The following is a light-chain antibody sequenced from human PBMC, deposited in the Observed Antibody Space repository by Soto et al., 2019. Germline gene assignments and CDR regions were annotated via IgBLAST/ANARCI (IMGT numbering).Light chain of an antibody. CDR1: QGISSY. V-gene: IGKV1-8*01. CDR2: AAS. CDR3: QQYYSYPTWT. J-gene: IGKJ1*01. Sequence: AIRMTQSPSSLSASTGDIVTITCRASQGISSYLAWYQQKPGKAPKLLIYAASTLQSGVPSRFSGSGSGTDFTLTISCLQSEDFATYYCQQYYSYPTWTFGQGTTGDIK.